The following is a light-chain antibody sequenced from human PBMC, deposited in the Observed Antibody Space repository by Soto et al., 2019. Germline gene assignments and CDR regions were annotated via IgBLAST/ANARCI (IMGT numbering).Light chain of an antibody. Sequence: EIVLTQSPGTLSLSPGERATLSCRASQIVTSRLLAWYQQKPGQAPRLLIFGASIMDSGVTDRFSGSGSGTDFTLTISRLEAEDSAVYYCQQYGSSPGTFGQGTKVEIK. CDR2: GAS. CDR3: QQYGSSPGT. CDR1: QIVTSRL. J-gene: IGKJ1*01. V-gene: IGKV3-20*01.